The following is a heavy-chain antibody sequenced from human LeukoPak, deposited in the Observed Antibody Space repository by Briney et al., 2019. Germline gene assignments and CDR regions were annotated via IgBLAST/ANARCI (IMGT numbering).Heavy chain of an antibody. J-gene: IGHJ4*02. CDR1: GGSISSYY. CDR3: VSPRGFSYGYFDY. D-gene: IGHD5-18*01. V-gene: IGHV4-59*08. Sequence: SETLPLTCSVSGGSISSYYWSWIRQPPGKGLEWIGYIYYSGSTNYNPSLKSRVTISADTSKNQFSLTLGSVSATDTAVYYCVSPRGFSYGYFDYWGQGTLVTVSS. CDR2: IYYSGST.